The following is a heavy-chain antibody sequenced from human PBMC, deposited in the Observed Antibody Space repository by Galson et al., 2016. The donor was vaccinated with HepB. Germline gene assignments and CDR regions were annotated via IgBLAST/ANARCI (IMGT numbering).Heavy chain of an antibody. J-gene: IGHJ6*02. V-gene: IGHV5-51*01. Sequence: QSGAEAKRPGESLKISCRGSGYRLTSYWIGWVRQMPGKGLAWVGIIHPGDSDTRHSPSFQGQVTISADKSINTAYLQWSSLKASDTAMYYCARVHFYYGMDVWGQGTTVTVSS. CDR1: GYRLTSYW. CDR2: IHPGDSDT. CDR3: ARVHFYYGMDV.